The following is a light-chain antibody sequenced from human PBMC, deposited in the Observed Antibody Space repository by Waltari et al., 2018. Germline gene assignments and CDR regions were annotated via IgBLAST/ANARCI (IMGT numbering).Light chain of an antibody. CDR1: QDITNY. J-gene: IGKJ4*01. CDR2: DAS. V-gene: IGKV1-33*01. CDR3: QQYDNLPLT. Sequence: DIQMTQSPSSLSASVGDRVTITCQASQDITNYFNWYQQKPGKAPKLLIYDASNLGTGVPSRCSGSGSGTYVTFTISSLQPEDIATYYCQQYDNLPLTFGGGTKVEIK.